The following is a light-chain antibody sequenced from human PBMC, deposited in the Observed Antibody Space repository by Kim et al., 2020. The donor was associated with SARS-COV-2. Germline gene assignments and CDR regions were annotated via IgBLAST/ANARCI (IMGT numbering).Light chain of an antibody. CDR1: TSKVSGYNS. CDR3: GSYTSSSTYV. J-gene: IGLJ1*01. V-gene: IGLV2-14*03. Sequence: QSNTTSCTGATSKVSGYNSVSLYQQHPGRDPKLMIYDVSNRPSGVSNRFSGSKSGNTASLTISGLQAEDEADYYCGSYTSSSTYVFGTGTKVTVL. CDR2: DVS.